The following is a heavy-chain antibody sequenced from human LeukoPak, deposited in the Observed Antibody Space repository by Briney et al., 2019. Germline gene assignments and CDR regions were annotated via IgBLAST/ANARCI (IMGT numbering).Heavy chain of an antibody. V-gene: IGHV3-49*04. J-gene: IGHJ4*02. D-gene: IGHD3-10*01. Sequence: GGSLRLSCTTSGFNFGDYNMNWVRQAPGKGLVWVGYIRAKTHDGTADYAASVKGRFTISRDDSKSIAYLQMTGLKSEDTAVYYCTRGQLYPYGPEFDFWGQGTLVTVSS. CDR1: GFNFGDYN. CDR2: IRAKTHDGTA. CDR3: TRGQLYPYGPEFDF.